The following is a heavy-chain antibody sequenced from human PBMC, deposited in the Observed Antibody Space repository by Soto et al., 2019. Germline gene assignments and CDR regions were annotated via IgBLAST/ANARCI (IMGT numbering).Heavy chain of an antibody. J-gene: IGHJ5*02. CDR1: GGSISSSSYY. CDR3: ARGGAVLEWRSRGWFDP. V-gene: IGHV4-39*07. CDR2: IYYSGST. D-gene: IGHD3-3*01. Sequence: SETLSLTCTVSGGSISSSSYYWGWIRQPPGKGLEWIGSIYYSGSTYYNPSLKSRVTISVDTSKNQFSLKLSSVTAADTAVYYCARGGAVLEWRSRGWFDPWGQGTLVTVSS.